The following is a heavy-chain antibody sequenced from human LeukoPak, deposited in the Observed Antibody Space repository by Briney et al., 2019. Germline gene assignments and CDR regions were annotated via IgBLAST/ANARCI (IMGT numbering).Heavy chain of an antibody. CDR1: GGSISSYY. CDR2: IYYSGST. D-gene: IGHD3-22*01. Sequence: SETLSLTCTVSGGSISSYYWSWIRQPPGKGLEWIGYIYYSGSTNYNPSLKSRVTISVDTPKNQFSLKLSSVTAADTAVYYCARQMEYYYDSSGYLDAFDIWGQGTMVTVSS. CDR3: ARQMEYYYDSSGYLDAFDI. J-gene: IGHJ3*02. V-gene: IGHV4-59*01.